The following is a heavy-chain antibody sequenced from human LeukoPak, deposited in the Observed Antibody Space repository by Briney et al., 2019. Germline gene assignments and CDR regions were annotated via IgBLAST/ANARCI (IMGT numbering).Heavy chain of an antibody. CDR2: ISGSGCST. Sequence: GGSLRLSCAASGLIFSNYAMSWVRQAPGKGLEWVSGISGSGCSTYYADSVKGRFTISRDNSKNTLYLQVNSLRAEDTAVYYCAKDLQRYTYGLNYFDPWGQGTLVTVSS. J-gene: IGHJ5*02. CDR1: GLIFSNYA. D-gene: IGHD5-18*01. CDR3: AKDLQRYTYGLNYFDP. V-gene: IGHV3-23*01.